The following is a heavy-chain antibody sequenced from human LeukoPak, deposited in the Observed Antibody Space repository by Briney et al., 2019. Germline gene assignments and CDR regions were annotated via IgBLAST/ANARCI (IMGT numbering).Heavy chain of an antibody. CDR2: IYYSGST. Sequence: PSETLSLTCTVSGGSISSYYWSWIRQPPGKGLEWIGYIYYSGSTNYNPSLKSRVTISVDTSKNQFSLKLSSVTAADTAVYYCASVNLFIGYFGYWGQGTLVTVSS. CDR1: GGSISSYY. J-gene: IGHJ4*02. D-gene: IGHD2-15*01. V-gene: IGHV4-59*01. CDR3: ASVNLFIGYFGY.